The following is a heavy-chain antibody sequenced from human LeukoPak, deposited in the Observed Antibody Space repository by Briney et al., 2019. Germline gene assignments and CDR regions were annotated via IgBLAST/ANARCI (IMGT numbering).Heavy chain of an antibody. CDR1: GGSISSSSYY. V-gene: IGHV4-39*07. D-gene: IGHD3-3*01. Sequence: PSETLSLTCTVSGGSISSSSYYWGWIRQPPGKGLEWIGSIYYSGSTYYNPSLKSRVTISVDTSKNQFSLKLSSVTAADTAVYYCARGRRIDFWSGYYTDYWGQGTLVTVSS. CDR3: ARGRRIDFWSGYYTDY. J-gene: IGHJ4*02. CDR2: IYYSGST.